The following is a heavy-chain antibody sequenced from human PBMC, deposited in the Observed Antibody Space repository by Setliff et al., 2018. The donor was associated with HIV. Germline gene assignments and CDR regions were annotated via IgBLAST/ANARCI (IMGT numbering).Heavy chain of an antibody. CDR3: ARGSCSGCYLSDY. Sequence: PGGSLRLSCRGFRTTFSGYGLNWVRQAPGKGLEWVAVISFDGSSKYYADSVKGRVTITRDTSANTAYMELSSLRSEDTAVYYCARGSCSGCYLSDYWGLGTLVTVSS. CDR1: RTTFSGYG. D-gene: IGHD6-19*01. CDR2: ISFDGSSK. V-gene: IGHV3-30*03. J-gene: IGHJ4*02.